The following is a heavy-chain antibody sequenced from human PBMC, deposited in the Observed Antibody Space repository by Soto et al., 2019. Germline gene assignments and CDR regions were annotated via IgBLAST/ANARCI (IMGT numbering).Heavy chain of an antibody. CDR1: GGSISSSNL. CDR2: IYHSGST. D-gene: IGHD4-17*01. CDR3: ERLYGDYVLDY. J-gene: IGHJ4*02. Sequence: QVQLQESGPGLVKPSGTLSLTCAVSGGSISSSNLWSWVRQPPGKGLEWIGEIYHSGSTNYNPSRQSRVTISVDKSKNQFSLKLSSVTAADTAVYYCERLYGDYVLDYWGQGTLVTVSS. V-gene: IGHV4-4*02.